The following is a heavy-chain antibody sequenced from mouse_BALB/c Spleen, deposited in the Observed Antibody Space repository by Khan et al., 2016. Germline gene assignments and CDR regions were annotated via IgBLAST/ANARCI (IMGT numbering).Heavy chain of an antibody. J-gene: IGHJ3*01. Sequence: EVQLQESGPGLVKPSQSLSLTCTVTGYSITSDYAWNWIRQFPGNKLEWVGYISYSGSTNYNPSLKSRISITRDTSKNHFFLQLNSVTTEDTATFYCARYYYGGAPWFAYWGQGTLVTVSA. V-gene: IGHV3-2*02. CDR2: ISYSGST. CDR3: ARYYYGGAPWFAY. CDR1: GYSITSDYA. D-gene: IGHD1-1*01.